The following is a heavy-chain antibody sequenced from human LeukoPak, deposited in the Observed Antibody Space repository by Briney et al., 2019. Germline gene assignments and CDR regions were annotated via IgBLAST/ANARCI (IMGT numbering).Heavy chain of an antibody. CDR2: ISGSGGST. D-gene: IGHD2-21*02. V-gene: IGHV3-23*01. CDR3: AKGSLIVVVTATTLDY. CDR1: GFTFSSYA. Sequence: GGSLRLSCAASGFTFSSYAMSWVRQAPGKGLEWVSAISGSGGSTYYADSVKGRFTISRDNSKNTLYLQMNSLRAEDTAVYYCAKGSLIVVVTATTLDYWGQGTLVTVSS. J-gene: IGHJ4*02.